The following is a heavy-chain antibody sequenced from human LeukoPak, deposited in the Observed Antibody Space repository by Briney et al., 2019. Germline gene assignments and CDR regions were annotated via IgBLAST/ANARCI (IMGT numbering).Heavy chain of an antibody. Sequence: SETLSLTCSVSGVSITSGSYYWGWIRQSAGKGLEWIGRVHSSGDIYHNAAFRSRAAVSGDASKNQFSLQLNSVTAADTAVYYCARGASPKDAVFFDYWGQGALIAVSS. CDR3: ARGASPKDAVFFDY. CDR2: VHSSGDI. D-gene: IGHD3-16*01. V-gene: IGHV4-61*02. J-gene: IGHJ4*02. CDR1: GVSITSGSYY.